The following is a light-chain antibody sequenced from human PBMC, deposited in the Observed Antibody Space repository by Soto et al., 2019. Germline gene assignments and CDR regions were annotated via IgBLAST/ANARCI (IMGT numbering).Light chain of an antibody. CDR3: QQYGSSALT. J-gene: IGKJ4*01. V-gene: IGKV3-20*01. CDR1: QSVSSSY. CDR2: GAS. Sequence: EIVLTQSPSTLASFPGDRVTLSCRASQSVSSSYLAWYQQKPGQAPRLLIYGASSRATGIPERFSGSGSGTDFTLTISRLEPEDFAVYYCQQYGSSALTFGGGTKVDIK.